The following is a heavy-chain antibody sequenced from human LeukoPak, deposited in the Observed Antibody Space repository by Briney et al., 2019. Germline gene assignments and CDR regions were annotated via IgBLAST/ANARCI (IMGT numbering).Heavy chain of an antibody. D-gene: IGHD3-10*01. J-gene: IGHJ6*02. CDR3: ARDPMVRGGYYYYYYGMDV. CDR1: GFTFSSYW. V-gene: IGHV3-7*01. Sequence: GGSLRLSCAASGFTFSSYWMSWVRQAPGKGREWVANIKQDGSEKYYVDSVKGRFTISRDNAKNSLYLQMNSLRAEDTAVYYCARDPMVRGGYYYYYYGMDVWGQGTTVTVSS. CDR2: IKQDGSEK.